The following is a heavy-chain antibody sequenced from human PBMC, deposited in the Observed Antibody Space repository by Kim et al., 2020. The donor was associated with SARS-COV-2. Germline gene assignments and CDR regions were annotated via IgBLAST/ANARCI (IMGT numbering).Heavy chain of an antibody. D-gene: IGHD3-10*01. V-gene: IGHV3-21*01. CDR3: VKDTLLRGAYFDY. CDR1: GFTFSSYS. Sequence: GGSLRLSCTTSGFTFSSYSMNWVRQAPGKGLEWVSAISDSGSHIYYADSVQGRFTVSRDNAKNSLYLQMNSLRVEDTALYCCVKDTLLRGAYFDYWGQGTLVTVYS. CDR2: ISDSGSHI. J-gene: IGHJ4*02.